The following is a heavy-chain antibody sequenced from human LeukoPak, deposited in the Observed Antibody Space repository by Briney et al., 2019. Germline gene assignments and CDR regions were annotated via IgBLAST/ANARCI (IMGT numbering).Heavy chain of an antibody. CDR3: ARDTNWNDSYNWFDP. CDR2: IWYDGSNK. CDR1: GFTFSSYG. Sequence: PGRSLRLSCAASGFTFSSYGMHWVRQAPGKGLEWVAVIWYDGSNKYYADSVKGRFTISRDNSKNTLYLQMNSLRAEDTAVYYCARDTNWNDSYNWFDPWGQGTLVTVSS. V-gene: IGHV3-33*01. D-gene: IGHD1-1*01. J-gene: IGHJ5*02.